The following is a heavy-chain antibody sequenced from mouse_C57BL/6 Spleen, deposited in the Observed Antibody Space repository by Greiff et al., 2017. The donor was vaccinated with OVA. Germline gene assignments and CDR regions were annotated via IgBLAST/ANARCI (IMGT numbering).Heavy chain of an antibody. D-gene: IGHD1-1*01. CDR2: IYPRSGNT. J-gene: IGHJ4*01. CDR3: ARATVVESYYAMDY. CDR1: GYTFTSYG. V-gene: IGHV1-81*01. Sequence: QVQLQQSGAELARPGASVKLSCKASGYTFTSYGISWVKQRTGQGLEWIGEIYPRSGNTYYNEKFKGKATLTADKSSSTAYMELRSLTSEDSAVYFCARATVVESYYAMDYWGQGTSVTVSS.